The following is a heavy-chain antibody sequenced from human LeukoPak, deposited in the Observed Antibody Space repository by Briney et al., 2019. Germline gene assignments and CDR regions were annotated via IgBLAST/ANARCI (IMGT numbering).Heavy chain of an antibody. Sequence: GASVKVSCNASAGTFSSYANSWVRQAPGQGLEWMGRIIPILGIANYAQKFQGRVTITADKSTTTAYMELSSLRSEDTAVYYCTASFRGVNVWGQGTTVTVSS. V-gene: IGHV1-69*04. CDR2: IIPILGIA. J-gene: IGHJ6*02. CDR3: TASFRGVNV. D-gene: IGHD3-10*01. CDR1: AGTFSSYA.